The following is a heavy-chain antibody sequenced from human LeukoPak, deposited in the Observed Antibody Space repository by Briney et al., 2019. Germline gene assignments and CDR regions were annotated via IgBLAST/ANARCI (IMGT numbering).Heavy chain of an antibody. V-gene: IGHV1-24*01. J-gene: IGHJ4*02. Sequence: GASVKVSCKVSGYTLTELSMHWVRQAPGKGLEWMGGFDPEDGETIYAQKFQGRVTMTEDTSTDTAYMELSSLRSEDTAVYYCATVVRYQLLTPIIHFDYWGQGTLVTVSS. CDR3: ATVVRYQLLTPIIHFDY. D-gene: IGHD2-2*01. CDR2: FDPEDGET. CDR1: GYTLTELS.